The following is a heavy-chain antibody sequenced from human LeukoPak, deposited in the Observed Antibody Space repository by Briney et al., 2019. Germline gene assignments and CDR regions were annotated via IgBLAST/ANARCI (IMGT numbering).Heavy chain of an antibody. J-gene: IGHJ6*02. CDR2: IYYSGST. CDR3: ARDHGIAAAGYYYYYGMDV. D-gene: IGHD6-13*01. Sequence: SETLSLTCTVSGGSISSGDYYWSWIRQPPGKGLEWIGYIYYSGSTNYNPSLKSRVTISVDTSKNQFSLKLSSVTAADTAVYYCARDHGIAAAGYYYYYGMDVWGQGTTVTVSS. CDR1: GGSISSGDYY. V-gene: IGHV4-61*08.